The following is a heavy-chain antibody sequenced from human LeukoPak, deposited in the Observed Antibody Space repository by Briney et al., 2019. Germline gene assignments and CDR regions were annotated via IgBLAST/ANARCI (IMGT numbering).Heavy chain of an antibody. CDR2: ISGSGGST. J-gene: IGHJ4*02. V-gene: IGHV3-23*01. D-gene: IGHD2-2*01. CDR1: GFTFSSYA. CDR3: ARGEPAAINPYYFDY. Sequence: GGSLRLSCAASGFTFSSYAMSWVRQAPGKGLEWVSAISGSGGSTYYADSVKGRFTISRDNSKNTLYLQMNSLRAEDTGVYYCARGEPAAINPYYFDYWGQGTLVTVSS.